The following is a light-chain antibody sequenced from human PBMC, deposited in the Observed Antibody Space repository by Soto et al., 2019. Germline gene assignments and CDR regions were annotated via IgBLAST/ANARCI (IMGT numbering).Light chain of an antibody. CDR2: AAS. V-gene: IGKV1-8*01. CDR3: QQYNNWPPVT. CDR1: QGISSY. J-gene: IGKJ1*01. Sequence: AIRMTQSPSSFSASTGDRVTITCRASQGISSYLAWYQQKPGKAPKLLIYAASTLQSGVPSRFSGSGSGTEFTLTISCLQSEDFATYYCQQYNNWPPVTFGQGTKVDIK.